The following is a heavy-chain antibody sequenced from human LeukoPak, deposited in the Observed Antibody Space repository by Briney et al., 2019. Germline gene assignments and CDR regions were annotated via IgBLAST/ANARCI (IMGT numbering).Heavy chain of an antibody. CDR1: GGSISSSSYF. CDR3: ARVTGYMIEDYFDY. Sequence: SETLSLTCSVSGGSISSSSYFWGWIRQPPGKGLEWIASVHYSGSTYYNPSLKSRVTISVDTSKNQFSLKLSSVTAADTAVYFCARVTGYMIEDYFDYWGQGTLVTVSS. J-gene: IGHJ4*02. D-gene: IGHD3-22*01. V-gene: IGHV4-39*01. CDR2: VHYSGST.